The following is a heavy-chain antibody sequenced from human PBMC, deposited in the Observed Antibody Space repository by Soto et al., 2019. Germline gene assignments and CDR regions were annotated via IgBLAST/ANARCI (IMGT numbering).Heavy chain of an antibody. V-gene: IGHV1-69*13. CDR3: ARDRSTMTTAERFDY. Sequence: SVKVSCKASGGTFSSYAISWVRQAPGQGLEWMGGIIPIFGTANYAQKFQGRVTITADESTSTAYMELSSLRSEDTAVYYCARDRSTMTTAERFDYWGQGTLVTVSS. J-gene: IGHJ4*02. D-gene: IGHD4-17*01. CDR2: IIPIFGTA. CDR1: GGTFSSYA.